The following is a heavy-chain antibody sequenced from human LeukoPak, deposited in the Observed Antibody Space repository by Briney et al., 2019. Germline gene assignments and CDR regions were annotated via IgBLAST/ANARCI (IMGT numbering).Heavy chain of an antibody. CDR3: ARTRAGIYGGSHIDY. D-gene: IGHD4-23*01. Sequence: SETLSLTCTVSGGSISSYYWSWIRQPPGKGLEWIGYIYYSGSTSYNPSLKSRVTISVDTSKNQFSLKLSSVTAADTAVYYCARTRAGIYGGSHIDYWGQGTLVTVSS. V-gene: IGHV4-59*01. CDR2: IYYSGST. CDR1: GGSISSYY. J-gene: IGHJ4*02.